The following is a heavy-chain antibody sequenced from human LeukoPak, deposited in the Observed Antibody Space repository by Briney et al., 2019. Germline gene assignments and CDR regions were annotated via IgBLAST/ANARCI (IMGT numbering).Heavy chain of an antibody. Sequence: GGSLRLSCASSGFILTSFAMSWVRQAPGKGLEWVANIKPDGSERYYVDSVRGRFAISRDNAKNLVYLQMNSLRAEDTAVYYCAGERPSSSWYDFWGQGTLVTVSS. V-gene: IGHV3-7*01. CDR3: AGERPSSSWYDF. CDR1: GFILTSFA. CDR2: IKPDGSER. D-gene: IGHD6-13*01. J-gene: IGHJ5*01.